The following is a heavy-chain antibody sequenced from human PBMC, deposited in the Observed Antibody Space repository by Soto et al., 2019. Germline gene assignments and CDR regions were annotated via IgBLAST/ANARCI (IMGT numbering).Heavy chain of an antibody. CDR2: IYPGDSDT. J-gene: IGHJ4*02. D-gene: IGHD2-15*01. CDR1: GYSFTSYW. V-gene: IGHV5-51*01. Sequence: GESLKISCKGSGYSFTSYWIGWVRQMPGKGLEWMGIIYPGDSDTRYSPSFQGQVTISADKSISTAYLQWSSLKASDTAMYYCARPGYCSGGSCYPPDYWGQGTLVTVSS. CDR3: ARPGYCSGGSCYPPDY.